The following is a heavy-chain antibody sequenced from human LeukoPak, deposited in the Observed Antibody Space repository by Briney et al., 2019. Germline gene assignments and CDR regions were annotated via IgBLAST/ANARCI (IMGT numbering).Heavy chain of an antibody. CDR2: IYYSGST. CDR1: GGSISSYY. CDR3: ARVIGDFDWLHSYYFDY. V-gene: IGHV4-59*01. J-gene: IGHJ4*02. Sequence: SETLSLTCTVSGGSISSYYWSWIRQPPGKGLEWIGYIYYSGSTNYNPSLKSRVTISVDTSKNQFTLKLSSVTAADTAVYYCARVIGDFDWLHSYYFDYWGQGTLVTVSS. D-gene: IGHD3-9*01.